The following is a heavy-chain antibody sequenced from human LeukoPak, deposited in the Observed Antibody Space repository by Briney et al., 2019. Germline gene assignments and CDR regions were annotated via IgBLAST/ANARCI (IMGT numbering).Heavy chain of an antibody. D-gene: IGHD4-11*01. CDR3: ARAPLTVKDAFDI. CDR2: IFSSEST. CDR1: GGSISSYY. J-gene: IGHJ3*02. Sequence: KPSETLSLTYTVSGGSISSYYWSWIRQPAGKGLEWIGRIFSSESTNYNPSLKGRVTMSLDTSKSQFSLRLSSVTAADTAVYYCARAPLTVKDAFDIWGQGTMVTVSS. V-gene: IGHV4-4*07.